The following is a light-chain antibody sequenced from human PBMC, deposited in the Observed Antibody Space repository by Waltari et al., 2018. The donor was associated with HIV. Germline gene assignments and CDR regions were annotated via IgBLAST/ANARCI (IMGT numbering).Light chain of an antibody. CDR3: QQYYSTPLT. CDR1: QSVLYRSNNKNC. Sequence: DIVMTQSPDSLAVSLGERATINCKSSQSVLYRSNNKNCLAWYQKKPGQPPKLLIYCASNRETGVPDRFSGSGSGTDFTLTISSLQAEDVAIYSCQQYYSTPLTFGGGTKVEIK. J-gene: IGKJ4*01. V-gene: IGKV4-1*01. CDR2: CAS.